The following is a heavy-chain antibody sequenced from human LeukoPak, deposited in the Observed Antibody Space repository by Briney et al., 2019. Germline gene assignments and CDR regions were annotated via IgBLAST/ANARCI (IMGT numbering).Heavy chain of an antibody. J-gene: IGHJ4*02. V-gene: IGHV3-23*01. CDR2: ISGSGGST. D-gene: IGHD3-22*01. CDR1: GFTFSSYA. Sequence: RGSLRLSCAASGFTFSSYAMSWVRQAPGKGLEWVSAISGSGGSTYYADSVKGRFTISRDNSKNTLYLQMNSLRAEDTAVYYCALEDYYDSSGQIHWGQGTLVTVSS. CDR3: ALEDYYDSSGQIH.